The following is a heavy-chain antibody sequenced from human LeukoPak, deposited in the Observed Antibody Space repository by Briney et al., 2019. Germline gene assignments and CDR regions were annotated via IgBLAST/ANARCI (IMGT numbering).Heavy chain of an antibody. CDR1: GFTFSNYW. V-gene: IGHV3-48*01. CDR3: ARRKTTFGGSYYMDV. CDR2: ISTSSRTT. D-gene: IGHD3-3*01. Sequence: GGSLRLSCAASGFTFSNYWMNWVRQAPGKGLEWVSYISTSSRTTYYADSVKGRFIISRDNAWNSLSLQMNSLRAEDTAVYYCARRKTTFGGSYYMDVWGKGTTVTVSS. J-gene: IGHJ6*03.